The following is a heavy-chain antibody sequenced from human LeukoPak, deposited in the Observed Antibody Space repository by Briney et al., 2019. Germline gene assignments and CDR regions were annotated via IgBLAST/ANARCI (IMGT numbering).Heavy chain of an antibody. V-gene: IGHV3-30*03. D-gene: IGHD4-17*01. CDR2: ISYDGSNK. J-gene: IGHJ4*02. CDR3: ARVRSDYGDYGGLD. Sequence: GGSLRLSCAASGFTFSSYGMHWVRQAPGKGLEWVAVISYDGSNKYYADSVKGRFTISRDNSKNTLYLQMNSLRAEDTAVYYCARVRSDYGDYGGLDWGQGTLVTVSS. CDR1: GFTFSSYG.